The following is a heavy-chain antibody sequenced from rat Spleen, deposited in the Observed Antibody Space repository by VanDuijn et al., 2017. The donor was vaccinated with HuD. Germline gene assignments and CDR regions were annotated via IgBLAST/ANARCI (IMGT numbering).Heavy chain of an antibody. J-gene: IGHJ4*01. CDR1: GYSITSNY. CDR2: ISYSGRT. Sequence: EVQLQESGPGLVKPSQSLSLTCSVTGYSITSNYWGWIRTFPGNKMEWIGHISYSGRTNYNPSLKSRISITRDTSKNQSFLNLNSVSTEDTATYYCARGFSSYIYYYVMDAWGQGTSVTVSS. V-gene: IGHV3-1*01. CDR3: ARGFSSYIYYYVMDA. D-gene: IGHD1-2*01.